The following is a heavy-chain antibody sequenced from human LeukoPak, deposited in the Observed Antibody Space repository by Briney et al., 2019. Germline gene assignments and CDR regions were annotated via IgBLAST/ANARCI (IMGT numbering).Heavy chain of an antibody. J-gene: IGHJ4*02. V-gene: IGHV3-30-3*01. D-gene: IGHD5-18*01. CDR3: ARPEYSYGIRSADY. Sequence: GGSLRLSCAASGFTFSSYAMHWVRQAPGKGLEWVAVISYDGSNKYYADSVKGRFTISRDNSKNTLYLQMNSLRAEDTAVYYCARPEYSYGIRSADYWGQGTLVTVSS. CDR2: ISYDGSNK. CDR1: GFTFSSYA.